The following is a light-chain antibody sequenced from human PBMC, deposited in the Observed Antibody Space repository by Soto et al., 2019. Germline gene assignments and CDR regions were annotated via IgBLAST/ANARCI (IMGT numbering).Light chain of an antibody. Sequence: DIQRTQSPSSLSASVGARITITCQASQDIGNYLNWYQQKPGKAPKLLIYDASTLESGVPSRFSGSGSGTDFTFTISSLQPEDFATYYCQQYDNLPITFGQRTRLEIK. CDR2: DAS. V-gene: IGKV1-33*01. CDR1: QDIGNY. J-gene: IGKJ5*01. CDR3: QQYDNLPIT.